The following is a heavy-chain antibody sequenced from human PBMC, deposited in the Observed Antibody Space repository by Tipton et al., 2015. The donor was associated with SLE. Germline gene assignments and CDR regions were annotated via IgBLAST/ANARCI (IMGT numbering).Heavy chain of an antibody. D-gene: IGHD3-3*01. CDR2: IYYSGGT. CDR1: GGSISSYY. V-gene: IGHV4-59*12. CDR3: ARDGPYYDFWSGMGAFDI. J-gene: IGHJ3*02. Sequence: TLSLTCTVSGGSISSYYWSWIRQPPGKGLEWIGYIYYSGGTNYNPSLKSRVTISVDTSKNQFSLMLRSVTAADTAVYYCARDGPYYDFWSGMGAFDIWGQGTMVTVSS.